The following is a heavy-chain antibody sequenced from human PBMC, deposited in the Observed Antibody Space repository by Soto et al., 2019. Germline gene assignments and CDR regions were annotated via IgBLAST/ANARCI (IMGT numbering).Heavy chain of an antibody. Sequence: SVKVSCKASGCTVRSYVISWVRQAPGQGLECMGGILPISGTANYAPNFQGRVTMTADESTTTAYMELSSLRSEDTAVYYCARGWNDFPHWGQGTLVTVSS. D-gene: IGHD1-1*01. CDR2: ILPISGTA. J-gene: IGHJ4*02. CDR3: ARGWNDFPH. CDR1: GCTVRSYV. V-gene: IGHV1-69*13.